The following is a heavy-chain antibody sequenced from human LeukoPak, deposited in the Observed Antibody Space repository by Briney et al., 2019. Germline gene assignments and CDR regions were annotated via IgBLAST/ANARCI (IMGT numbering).Heavy chain of an antibody. CDR3: AKAPTNYDFWSGLGYFDY. CDR1: GFTFSSYS. Sequence: GGSLRLSCAASGFTFSSYSMNWVRQAPGKGLEWVSSISSSSSTIYYADSVKGRFTNSRDNAKNSLYLQMNSLRAEDTAVYYCAKAPTNYDFWSGLGYFDYWGQGTLVTVSS. D-gene: IGHD3-3*01. CDR2: ISSSSSTI. V-gene: IGHV3-48*01. J-gene: IGHJ4*02.